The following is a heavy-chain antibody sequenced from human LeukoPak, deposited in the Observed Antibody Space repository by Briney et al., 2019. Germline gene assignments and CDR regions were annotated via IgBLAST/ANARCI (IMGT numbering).Heavy chain of an antibody. CDR2: IYSGGST. D-gene: IGHD2-15*01. CDR1: GFTVSSNY. Sequence: GGSLRLSCAASGFTVSSNYMSWVRQAPGKGLEWVSVIYSGGSTNYADSVKGRFTISRDNSKNTLYLQMNSLKTEDTAVYYCARVIGWSLFDCWGQGTLVTVSS. J-gene: IGHJ4*02. CDR3: ARVIGWSLFDC. V-gene: IGHV3-66*01.